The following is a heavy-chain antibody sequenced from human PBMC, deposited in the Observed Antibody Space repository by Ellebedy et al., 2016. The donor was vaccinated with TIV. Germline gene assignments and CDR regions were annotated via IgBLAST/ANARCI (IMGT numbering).Heavy chain of an antibody. V-gene: IGHV1-69*13. J-gene: IGHJ3*02. CDR1: GGTFSSYA. Sequence: SVKVSCXASGGTFSSYAISWVRQAPGQGLEWMGGIIPIFGTANYAQKFQGRVTITADESTSTAYMELSSLRSEDTAVYYCAKLLDSSGYFHDAFDIWGQGTMVTVSS. D-gene: IGHD3-22*01. CDR2: IIPIFGTA. CDR3: AKLLDSSGYFHDAFDI.